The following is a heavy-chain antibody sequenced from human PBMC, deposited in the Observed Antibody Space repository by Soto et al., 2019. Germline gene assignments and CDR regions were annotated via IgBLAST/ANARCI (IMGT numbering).Heavy chain of an antibody. CDR1: GFTFSSYA. CDR2: ISGSGGST. D-gene: IGHD2-2*01. CDR3: AKSSIVVVPADDWFDP. V-gene: IGHV3-23*01. J-gene: IGHJ5*02. Sequence: GRSLRLSCAASGFTFSSYAMSWVRQATGKGLEWVSAISGSGGSTYYADSVKGRFTISRDNSKNTLYLQMNSLRAEDTAVYYCAKSSIVVVPADDWFDPWGQGTLVTVS.